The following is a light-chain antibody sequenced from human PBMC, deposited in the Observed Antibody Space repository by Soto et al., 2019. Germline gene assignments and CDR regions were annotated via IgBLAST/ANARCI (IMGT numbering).Light chain of an antibody. CDR2: DAS. Sequence: DIQMNLSPSSLSASMGGRVTITCRASQSISSWLAWYQQKPGKAPKLLIYDASSLESGVPSRFSGSGSGTEFTLTITSLQPDDFATYYCQQYNSYPWTFGQGTKVDIK. J-gene: IGKJ1*01. CDR1: QSISSW. CDR3: QQYNSYPWT. V-gene: IGKV1-5*01.